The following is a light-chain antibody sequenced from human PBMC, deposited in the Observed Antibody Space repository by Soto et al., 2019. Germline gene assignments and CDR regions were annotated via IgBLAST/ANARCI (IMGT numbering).Light chain of an antibody. CDR1: QSISSY. CDR3: QQSYSTST. CDR2: AAS. Sequence: DIQMTQSPSSLSASVGDRVTITCRASQSISSYLNWYQQKPGKAPKLLIYAASSLQSGVPSRFSGSGSGTDFTLTISSLQPEDFAIYYCQQSYSTSTFGPGTKVDIK. V-gene: IGKV1-39*01. J-gene: IGKJ3*01.